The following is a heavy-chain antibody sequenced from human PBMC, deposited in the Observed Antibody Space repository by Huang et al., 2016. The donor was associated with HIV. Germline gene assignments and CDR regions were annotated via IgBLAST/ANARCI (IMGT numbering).Heavy chain of an antibody. CDR2: ITYDGSNK. J-gene: IGHJ4*02. CDR3: AKTIGSSGYEEPLEY. CDR1: GFTFRKCV. D-gene: IGHD3-22*01. V-gene: IGHV3-30*18. Sequence: QVQLVESGGGVVQPGRSLSLTCEASGFTFRKCVMHWGSKAPDKGLEWVSVITYDGSNKYYGDSVKARFTISRDNSKNTLYLQMNSLRPEDTAVYYCAKTIGSSGYEEPLEYWGQGTLVTVSS.